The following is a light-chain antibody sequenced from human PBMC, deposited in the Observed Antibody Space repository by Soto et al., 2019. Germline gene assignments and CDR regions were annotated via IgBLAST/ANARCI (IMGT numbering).Light chain of an antibody. CDR2: DVS. J-gene: IGLJ3*02. V-gene: IGLV2-14*03. CDR3: SSYTSTNTLVV. Sequence: QSVLTQPASVSGSPGQSITISCTRTSSDVVRYDYVSWYQQLPGKAPQLVIFDVSRRPSGVSSRFSGSKSGNTASLTISRLQAEDEADYYCSSYTSTNTLVVFGGGTKLTVL. CDR1: SSDVVRYDY.